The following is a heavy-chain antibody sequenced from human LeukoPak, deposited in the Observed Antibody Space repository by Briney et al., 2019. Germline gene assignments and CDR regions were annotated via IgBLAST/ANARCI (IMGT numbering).Heavy chain of an antibody. V-gene: IGHV3-30*02. J-gene: IGHJ6*03. CDR3: AKDSIFGVVIPVGYMDV. D-gene: IGHD3-3*01. Sequence: GGSLRLSCAASGFTFSSYGMHWVRQAPGKGLEWVAFIRYDGSNKYYADSVKDRFTISRDNSKNTLYLQMNSLRAEDTAVYYCAKDSIFGVVIPVGYMDVWGKGTTVTVSS. CDR1: GFTFSSYG. CDR2: IRYDGSNK.